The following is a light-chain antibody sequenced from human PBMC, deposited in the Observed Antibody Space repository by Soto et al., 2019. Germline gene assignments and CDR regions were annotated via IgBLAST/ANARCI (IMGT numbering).Light chain of an antibody. CDR3: HQYGTSPPT. Sequence: IVLMQSPGTLSLAPGKGATLSCRASQSLSSDSLAWYRQKLGQAPRLLIYGVSKRATGLPDRFSGGGSGTDFTLTITRLEPQDSAVYYCHQYGTSPPTFGQGTRLEIK. V-gene: IGKV3-20*01. CDR2: GVS. J-gene: IGKJ2*01. CDR1: QSLSSDS.